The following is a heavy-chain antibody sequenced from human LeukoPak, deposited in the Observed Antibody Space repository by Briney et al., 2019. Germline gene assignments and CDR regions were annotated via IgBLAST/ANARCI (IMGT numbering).Heavy chain of an antibody. Sequence: ASVKVSCKASGYTFTGYYMHGVRQAPGQGLEWMGRINPNSGGTNYAQKFQGRVTMTRDTSISTAYMELSRLRSDDTAVYYCARAQDYYDSSVRHAFDIWGQGTMVTVSS. D-gene: IGHD3-22*01. CDR2: INPNSGGT. J-gene: IGHJ3*02. V-gene: IGHV1-2*06. CDR3: ARAQDYYDSSVRHAFDI. CDR1: GYTFTGYY.